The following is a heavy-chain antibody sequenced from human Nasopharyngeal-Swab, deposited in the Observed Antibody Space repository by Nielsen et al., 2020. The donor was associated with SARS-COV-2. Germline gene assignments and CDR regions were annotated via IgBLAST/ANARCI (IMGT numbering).Heavy chain of an antibody. CDR3: ARVVVWGKGAFDI. Sequence: SETLSLTCSVSGGSISLGGYYWSWIRQHPGKGLEWIGYISYSGRTDYNPSLKSRVSISVDTSKNQFSLKLSSVTAADTAVYYCARVVVWGKGAFDIWGQGTMVTVSS. J-gene: IGHJ3*02. D-gene: IGHD3-16*01. V-gene: IGHV4-31*03. CDR2: ISYSGRT. CDR1: GGSISLGGYY.